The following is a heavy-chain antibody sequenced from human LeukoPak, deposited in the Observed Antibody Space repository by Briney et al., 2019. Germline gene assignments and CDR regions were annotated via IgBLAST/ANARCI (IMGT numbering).Heavy chain of an antibody. CDR2: IYYSGST. J-gene: IGHJ6*03. V-gene: IGHV4-59*01. CDR1: GGSISSYY. Sequence: SETLSLTCTVSGGSISSYYWSWIRQPPGKGLEWVGYIYYSGSTNYNPSLKSRVTISVDLSKNQFSLKLSSVTAADTAVYYCARTTEGGYTYDYFYYYYMDVWGKGTTATISS. CDR3: ARTTEGGYTYDYFYYYYMDV. D-gene: IGHD5-18*01.